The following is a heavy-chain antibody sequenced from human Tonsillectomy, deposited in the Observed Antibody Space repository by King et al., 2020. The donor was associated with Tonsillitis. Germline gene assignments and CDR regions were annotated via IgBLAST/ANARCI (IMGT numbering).Heavy chain of an antibody. CDR3: AREISGSPTYGSAFDI. V-gene: IGHV4-61*02. Sequence: QLQESGPGLVKPSQTLSLTCTVSGGSISSSSHYWSWIRQPAGKELEWIGRVYTSGSSNSNPSLNTRVTMSVETSKNQLSLILSSVTAADTAVYFCAREISGSPTYGSAFDIWGQGTMVTVSP. CDR1: GGSISSSSHY. J-gene: IGHJ3*02. CDR2: VYTSGSS. D-gene: IGHD1-26*01.